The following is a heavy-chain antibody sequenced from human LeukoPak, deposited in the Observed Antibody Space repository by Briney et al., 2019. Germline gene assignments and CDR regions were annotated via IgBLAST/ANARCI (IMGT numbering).Heavy chain of an antibody. J-gene: IGHJ4*02. CDR1: GFTVSDNY. Sequence: PGGSLRLSCAASGFTVSDNYMSWVRQAPGKGLEWVSVIYSGGSTNYAGSVKGRFTISRDNSKNTLYLQMNSLRADDTAVYYCARDPGYSYGLDYWGQGTLVTVSS. V-gene: IGHV3-66*01. CDR2: IYSGGST. CDR3: ARDPGYSYGLDY. D-gene: IGHD5-18*01.